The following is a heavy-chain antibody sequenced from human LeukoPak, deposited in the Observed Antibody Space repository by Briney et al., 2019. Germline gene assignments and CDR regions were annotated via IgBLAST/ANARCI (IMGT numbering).Heavy chain of an antibody. CDR2: FDPEDGET. Sequence: GASVKVSCKVSGYTLTELSMHWVRQAPGKGLEWMGGFDPEDGETIYAQKFQGRVTMTEDTSTDTAYTELSSLRSEDTAVYYCARDAILWFGDTPASQKNYYYYMDVWGKGTTVTISS. CDR1: GYTLTELS. D-gene: IGHD3-10*01. J-gene: IGHJ6*03. V-gene: IGHV1-24*01. CDR3: ARDAILWFGDTPASQKNYYYYMDV.